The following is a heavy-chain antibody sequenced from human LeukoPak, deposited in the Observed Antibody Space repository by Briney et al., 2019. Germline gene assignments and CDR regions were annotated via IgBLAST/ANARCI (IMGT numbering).Heavy chain of an antibody. CDR2: ISRMGVTT. Sequence: GGSLRLSCAVSGFTLNSNAMCWVRQAPGKGLEWVSGISRMGVTTYYADSVKGRFTISIDTSKNTLYLQMNTLRPEDTAVYYCAKEEVPNDYWGQGTLVTVSS. V-gene: IGHV3-23*01. J-gene: IGHJ4*02. CDR3: AKEEVPNDY. D-gene: IGHD2-2*01. CDR1: GFTLNSNA.